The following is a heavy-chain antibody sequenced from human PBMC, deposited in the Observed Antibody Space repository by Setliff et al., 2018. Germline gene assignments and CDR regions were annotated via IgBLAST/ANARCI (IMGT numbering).Heavy chain of an antibody. V-gene: IGHV4-30-4*08. J-gene: IGHJ4*02. D-gene: IGHD6-25*01. CDR2: IYYSGST. Sequence: SETLSLTCTVSGGSISSGDYYWSWIRQPPGKGLEWIGYIYYSGSTYYNPSLKSRVTISVDTSKNQYSLKLSSVTAADTAVYYCARDLSGPTSTLFDYWGQGTLVTVSS. CDR1: GGSISSGDYY. CDR3: ARDLSGPTSTLFDY.